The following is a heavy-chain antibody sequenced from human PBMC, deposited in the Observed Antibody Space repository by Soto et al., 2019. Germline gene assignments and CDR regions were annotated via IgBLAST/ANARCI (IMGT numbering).Heavy chain of an antibody. Sequence: QVQLQESGPGLVKPSQILSLTCTVSGGSISSGDFYWSWIRQPPGKGLELIGNIYYSGSTYYNPSLRSRAIMSVDTSQNQFSLKLSSLTAADTAVYFCARADDFSARFDYWGQGALVTVSS. CDR2: IYYSGST. CDR1: GGSISSGDFY. CDR3: ARADDFSARFDY. D-gene: IGHD4-4*01. J-gene: IGHJ4*02. V-gene: IGHV4-30-4*01.